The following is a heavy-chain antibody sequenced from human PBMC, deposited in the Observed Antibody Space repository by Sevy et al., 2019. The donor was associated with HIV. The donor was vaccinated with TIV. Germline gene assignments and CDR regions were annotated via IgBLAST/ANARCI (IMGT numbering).Heavy chain of an antibody. J-gene: IGHJ5*02. D-gene: IGHD6-13*01. Sequence: GGSLRLSCAASGFTFSSYSMNWVRQAPGKGLEWVSSISSSSSYIYYADSVKGRFTISRDNAKNSLYLQMNSLRAEDTAVYYCARDHFPTYGSSGWFDPWGQGTLVTVSS. V-gene: IGHV3-21*01. CDR3: ARDHFPTYGSSGWFDP. CDR1: GFTFSSYS. CDR2: ISSSSSYI.